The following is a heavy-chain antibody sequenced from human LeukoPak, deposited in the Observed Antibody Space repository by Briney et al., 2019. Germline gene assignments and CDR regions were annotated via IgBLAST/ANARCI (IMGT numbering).Heavy chain of an antibody. CDR2: INSDGSST. CDR1: GVTFSSYW. J-gene: IGHJ6*02. Sequence: GGSLRLSCAVSGVTFSSYWMHWVRQAPGKGLVWVSRINSDGSSTSYADSVKGRFTISRDNAKNTLYLQMNSLRAEDTAVYYCARVMDCGGDCGYYYYYGMDVWGQGTTVTVSS. V-gene: IGHV3-74*01. D-gene: IGHD2-21*02. CDR3: ARVMDCGGDCGYYYYYGMDV.